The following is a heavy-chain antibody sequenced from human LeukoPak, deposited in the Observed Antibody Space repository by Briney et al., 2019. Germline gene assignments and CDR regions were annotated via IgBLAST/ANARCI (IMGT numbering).Heavy chain of an antibody. D-gene: IGHD2-8*02. V-gene: IGHV1-24*01. Sequence: GASVRVSCKVSGYTLTELSMHWVRQAPGKGLEWMGGFDPEDGETIYAQKFQGRVTMTEDTSTDTAYMELSSLRSEDTAVYYCARTVLVAILVDGMDVWGQGTTVTVSS. CDR2: FDPEDGET. CDR1: GYTLTELS. CDR3: ARTVLVAILVDGMDV. J-gene: IGHJ6*02.